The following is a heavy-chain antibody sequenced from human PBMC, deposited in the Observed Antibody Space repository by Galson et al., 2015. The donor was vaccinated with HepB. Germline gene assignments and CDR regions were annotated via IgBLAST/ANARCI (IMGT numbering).Heavy chain of an antibody. CDR1: GFTFSSYT. D-gene: IGHD6-13*01. CDR2: ISYDESNK. CDR3: ARDWYSSSGTPPYY. V-gene: IGHV3-30*04. Sequence: SLRLSCAASGFTFSSYTMHWVRQAPGKGLGWVALISYDESNKYYADSVKGRFTISRDNSKNTLYLQMNSLRAEDTAVYYCARDWYSSSGTPPYYWGKGTLVTVSS. J-gene: IGHJ4*02.